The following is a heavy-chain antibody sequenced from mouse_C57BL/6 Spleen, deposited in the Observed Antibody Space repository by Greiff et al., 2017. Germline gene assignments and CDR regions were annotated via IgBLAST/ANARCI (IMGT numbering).Heavy chain of an antibody. CDR2: IYPAYGNT. J-gene: IGHJ1*03. CDR3: ARRNGGYWYFDV. V-gene: IGHV14-3*01. Sequence: VQLQQSVAELVRPGASVKMSCTASGFNIKNTYMHWVKQRPEQGLEWIGRIYPAYGNTKYDPKFQGKATLTADTSSNTAYLQLSSLTSEDTALSCCARRNGGYWYFDVWGTGTTVTVSS. CDR1: GFNIKNTY.